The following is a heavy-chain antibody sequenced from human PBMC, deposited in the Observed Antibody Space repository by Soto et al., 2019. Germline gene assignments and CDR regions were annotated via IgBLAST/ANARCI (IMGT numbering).Heavy chain of an antibody. V-gene: IGHV1-18*01. CDR3: ARDQGRYCSGGSCLRLRL. J-gene: IGHJ4*02. CDR2: INTYNGNT. Sequence: QDQLVQSGAEMKKPGASVKVSCKASGYIFTSYEINWVRQAPGQGLEWMGWINTYNGNTNYAQNFQGRVTLTTDTSTTTAYMELRSLSFDDTAVYYCARDQGRYCSGGSCLRLRLWGQGTLVAVSS. D-gene: IGHD2-15*01. CDR1: GYIFTSYE.